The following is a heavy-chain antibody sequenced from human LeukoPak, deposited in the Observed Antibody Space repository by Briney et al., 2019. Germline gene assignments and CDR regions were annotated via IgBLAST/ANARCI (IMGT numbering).Heavy chain of an antibody. Sequence: GASVKVSCKASGYRFTSYGIGWVRQAPGQGLEWVGWISVYNGKTYYTGRLQDRVTMTTDTSTSTAYMELRNLRSDDTAVYYCARVCHIVVVTAEGGWFDPWGQGTLVAVSS. CDR2: ISVYNGKT. V-gene: IGHV1-18*01. J-gene: IGHJ5*02. D-gene: IGHD2-21*02. CDR1: GYRFTSYG. CDR3: ARVCHIVVVTAEGGWFDP.